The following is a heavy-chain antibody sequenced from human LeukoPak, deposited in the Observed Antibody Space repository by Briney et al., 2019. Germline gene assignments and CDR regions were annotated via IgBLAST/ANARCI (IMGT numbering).Heavy chain of an antibody. CDR1: GFIFSIYW. V-gene: IGHV3-74*01. J-gene: IGHJ4*02. CDR3: ASLDY. Sequence: GGSLRLSCAASGFIFSIYWVHWVRQAPGKGLVWVSSINSDGSSTSYADSVKGRFTISRDNAKNTLYLQMNTLRAEDTAVYYCASLDYWGQGTPVTVSS. CDR2: INSDGSST.